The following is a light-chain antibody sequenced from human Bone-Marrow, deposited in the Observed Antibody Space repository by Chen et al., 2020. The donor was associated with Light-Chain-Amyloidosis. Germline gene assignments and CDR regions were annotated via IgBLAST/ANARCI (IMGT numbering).Light chain of an antibody. CDR2: EVT. V-gene: IGLV2-14*01. CDR1: SSDVGGDKH. J-gene: IGLJ1*01. Sequence: SALTQPASGSGSPGQSITICGTGTSSDVGGDKHVSWYQQHPDKAPKLRIYEVTNRPSWVPHRFSGSKSDNTASLTISGLQTEDEADYFCSSYTITNTLVFGSWTRVTVL. CDR3: SSYTITNTLV.